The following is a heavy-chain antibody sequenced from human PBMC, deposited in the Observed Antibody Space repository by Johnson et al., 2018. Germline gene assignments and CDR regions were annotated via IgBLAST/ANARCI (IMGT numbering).Heavy chain of an antibody. Sequence: VQLVESGGGLVQPGGSLRLSCAASGFSFSSYDMHWVRQVTGKGLEWVSSIRSAGAPYYPDSVKGRFTISRESARNSLYLQMNSLRAGDTAVYSCARTSRTPLRSGYYYYAFDIWGQGTMVIGSS. CDR2: IRSAGAP. CDR3: ARTSRTPLRSGYYYYAFDI. V-gene: IGHV3-13*05. D-gene: IGHD3-22*01. J-gene: IGHJ3*02. CDR1: GFSFSSYD.